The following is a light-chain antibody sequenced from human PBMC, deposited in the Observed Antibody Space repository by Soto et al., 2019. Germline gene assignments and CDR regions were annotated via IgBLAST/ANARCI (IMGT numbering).Light chain of an antibody. CDR3: QQYDKWPPLT. CDR1: QSVSSN. V-gene: IGKV3-15*01. Sequence: EIVMTQSPATLSVSPGERATLSCRASQSVSSNLAWYQQKPGQAPRLLIYGASTRANGIPARFSGSGSGTAFTLTISSLQSEDFAIYYCQQYDKWPPLTFGGGTRVEIK. CDR2: GAS. J-gene: IGKJ4*01.